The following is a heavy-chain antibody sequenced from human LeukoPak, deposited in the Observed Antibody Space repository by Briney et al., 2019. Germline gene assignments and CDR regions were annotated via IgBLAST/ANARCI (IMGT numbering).Heavy chain of an antibody. CDR2: AYTVGNTR. CDR1: GFSFSSYG. Sequence: GRSLRLSCAASGFSFSSYGMHWVRQAPGKGLEWVAVAYTVGNTRYYADSVNGRFTVSKDISQNTLYLQMSSLRAEDTAVYYCATGGAFYYGHWGQGTLVTVSS. CDR3: ATGGAFYYGH. V-gene: IGHV3-33*01. J-gene: IGHJ4*02. D-gene: IGHD3-22*01.